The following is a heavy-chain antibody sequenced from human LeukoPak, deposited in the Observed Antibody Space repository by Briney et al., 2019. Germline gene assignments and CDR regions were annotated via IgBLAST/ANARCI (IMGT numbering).Heavy chain of an antibody. CDR1: GFSFSKDD. Sequence: GGSLRLSCAASGFSFSKDDFHWVRQAPGKGLEWVAAIGVTGDTYYADSVKGRFTISRDNSKNTLYLQMNSLRAEDTAVYYCAKRPYYYYYMDVWGKGTTVTVSS. CDR3: AKRPYYYYYMDV. CDR2: IGVTGDT. V-gene: IGHV3-13*01. J-gene: IGHJ6*03.